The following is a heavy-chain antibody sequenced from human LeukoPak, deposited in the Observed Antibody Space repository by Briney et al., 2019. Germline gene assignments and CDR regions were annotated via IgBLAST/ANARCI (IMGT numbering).Heavy chain of an antibody. CDR2: INHSGST. J-gene: IGHJ4*02. D-gene: IGHD3-9*01. CDR3: ASRTHYDILTGYGTYYFDY. Sequence: KPSETLTLTCAVDGGSFSGYYWSWIRQPPGKGLEWIGEINHSGSTNYNPSLKSRVTISVDTSKNQFSLKLSSVTAADTAVYYCASRTHYDILTGYGTYYFDYWGQGTLVTVSS. V-gene: IGHV4-34*01. CDR1: GGSFSGYY.